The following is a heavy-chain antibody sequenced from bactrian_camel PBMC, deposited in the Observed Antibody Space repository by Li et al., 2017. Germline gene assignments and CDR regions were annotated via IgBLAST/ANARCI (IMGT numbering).Heavy chain of an antibody. CDR1: GFTFRGAR. D-gene: IGHD3*01. J-gene: IGHJ4*01. V-gene: IGHV3S67*01. CDR3: TKDRSYGTRNWVQST. Sequence: QLVESGGGLVQPGGSLRLSCAASGFTFRGARMFWVRQAAGKEREVVATIGNPGTTAYADSAKGRFTISRDNAKNTLYLQMNSLKPEDTAMYYCTKDRSYGTRNWVQSTRGQGTQVTVS. CDR2: IGNPGTT.